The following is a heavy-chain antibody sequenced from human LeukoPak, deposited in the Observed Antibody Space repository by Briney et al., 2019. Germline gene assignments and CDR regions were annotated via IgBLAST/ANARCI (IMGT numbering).Heavy chain of an antibody. V-gene: IGHV3-23*01. CDR2: ISGSGGST. Sequence: PGGSLRLSCAASGSTFSSYAMSWVRQAPGKGLEWVSAISGSGGSTYYADSVKGRFTISRDNSKNTLYLQMNSLRAEDTAVYYCAKPSFDYGDYFDYWGQGTLVTVSS. J-gene: IGHJ4*02. CDR3: AKPSFDYGDYFDY. D-gene: IGHD4-17*01. CDR1: GSTFSSYA.